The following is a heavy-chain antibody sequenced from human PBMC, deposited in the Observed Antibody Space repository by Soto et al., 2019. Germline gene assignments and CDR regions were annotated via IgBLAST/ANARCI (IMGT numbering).Heavy chain of an antibody. Sequence: PGGSLSLSWAASGFIFSSYAMHWVRQLPGRGREWVAVVSYKGSNKNYAHYVQGRFTISRDTSTNTLYLQMKSLRAEDTAVYYCARDLAITFGGGIDNYYYYYYGMDVWGQGTTVTVSS. CDR1: GFIFSSYA. CDR3: ARDLAITFGGGIDNYYYYYYGMDV. V-gene: IGHV3-30-3*01. J-gene: IGHJ6*02. D-gene: IGHD3-16*02. CDR2: VSYKGSNK.